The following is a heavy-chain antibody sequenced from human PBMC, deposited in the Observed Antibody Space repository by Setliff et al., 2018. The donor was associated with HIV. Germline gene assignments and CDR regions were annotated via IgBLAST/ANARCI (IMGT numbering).Heavy chain of an antibody. V-gene: IGHV4-38-2*02. CDR1: GYSISRNYY. Sequence: NPSETLSLTCSVSGYSISRNYYWGWFRQSPGKGLEWIATIYQTGNIYYNPSLQNRVTLLLDMSKNQFSLKLSSATAADTAVYYCARQAWHSGRNGYFVDYWGQGMLVTVSS. J-gene: IGHJ4*02. CDR2: IYQTGNI. D-gene: IGHD3-22*01. CDR3: ARQAWHSGRNGYFVDY.